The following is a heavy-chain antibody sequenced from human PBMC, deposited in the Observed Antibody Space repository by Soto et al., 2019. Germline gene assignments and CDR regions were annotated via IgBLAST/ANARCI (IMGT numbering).Heavy chain of an antibody. J-gene: IGHJ6*03. CDR1: GGSISSSY. CDR2: IYYSGST. CDR3: ARDSRTMRYYYYYYYMDV. D-gene: IGHD2-8*01. V-gene: IGHV4-59*01. Sequence: PSETLALTCTGSGGSISSSYWSWTRQPPGKELEWIGYIYYSGSTNYNPSLKSRVTISVDTSKNQFSLKLSSVTAADTAVYYCARDSRTMRYYYYYYYMDVWGKGTTVTVS.